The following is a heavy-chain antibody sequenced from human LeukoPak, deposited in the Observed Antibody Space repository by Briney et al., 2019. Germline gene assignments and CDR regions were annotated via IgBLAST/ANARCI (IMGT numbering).Heavy chain of an antibody. J-gene: IGHJ6*02. CDR1: GGSFSGYY. Sequence: SETLSLTCAVYGGSFSGYYWSWIRQPPGKGLEWIGEINHSGSTTYNPSLKSRVTISVDTSKNKFSLKLSSVTAADTAVYYCASRSGSYYYYYGMDVWGQGTTVTVSS. CDR2: INHSGST. D-gene: IGHD1-26*01. V-gene: IGHV4-34*01. CDR3: ASRSGSYYYYYGMDV.